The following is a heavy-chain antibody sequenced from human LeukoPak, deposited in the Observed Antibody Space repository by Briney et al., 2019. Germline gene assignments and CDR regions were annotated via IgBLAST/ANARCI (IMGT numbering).Heavy chain of an antibody. Sequence: PGGSLRLSCAASGFTFSSYWMSWVRQAPGKGLEWVANIKQDGSEKYYVDSVKGRFTISRDNAKNSLYLQMNSLRAEDTAVYYCARAVTSIAAPSFDYWGQGTLVTVSS. J-gene: IGHJ4*02. CDR2: IKQDGSEK. CDR3: ARAVTSIAAPSFDY. V-gene: IGHV3-7*01. D-gene: IGHD6-6*01. CDR1: GFTFSSYW.